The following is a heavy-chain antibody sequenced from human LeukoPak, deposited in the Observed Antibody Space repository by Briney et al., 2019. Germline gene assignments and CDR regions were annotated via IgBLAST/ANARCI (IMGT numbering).Heavy chain of an antibody. CDR2: IWYDGSNK. CDR1: GFTFSSYG. Sequence: GRSLRLSCAASGFTFSSYGMHWVRQAPGKGLEWVAVIWYDGSNKYYADSVKGRFTISRDNSKNTLYLQMNSLRAEDTAVYYCARIAYDSSGYYLSPFEYYYYYMDVWGKGTSVTVSS. V-gene: IGHV3-33*01. J-gene: IGHJ6*03. D-gene: IGHD3-22*01. CDR3: ARIAYDSSGYYLSPFEYYYYYMDV.